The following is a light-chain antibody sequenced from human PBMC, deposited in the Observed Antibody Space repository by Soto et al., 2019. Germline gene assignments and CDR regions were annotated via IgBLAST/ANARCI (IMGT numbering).Light chain of an antibody. CDR1: QSLNSW. CDR2: KAP. CDR3: QQYIDYFT. V-gene: IGKV1-5*03. Sequence: DIQMTPSPSTLSASIGDRVTITCRASQSLNSWLAWYQQKQGKAPKLLIYKAPNLESGVPSRFSGSGSGTEFTLTISSLQPDDYATYYCQQYIDYFTFGGGTTVEIK. J-gene: IGKJ4*01.